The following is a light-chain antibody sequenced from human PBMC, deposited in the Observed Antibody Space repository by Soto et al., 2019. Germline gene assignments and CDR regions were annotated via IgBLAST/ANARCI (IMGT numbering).Light chain of an antibody. CDR3: QHGGT. J-gene: IGKJ3*01. Sequence: DILMTQSPSSLSAFVGERVTITCQASQDIGTSLNWYQQRPGEAPKFLIYDASRLEAGVPSRFSGSGSGTDFTFVISSLQPEDNATYYCQHGGTFGPGTKVDFK. V-gene: IGKV1-33*01. CDR1: QDIGTS. CDR2: DAS.